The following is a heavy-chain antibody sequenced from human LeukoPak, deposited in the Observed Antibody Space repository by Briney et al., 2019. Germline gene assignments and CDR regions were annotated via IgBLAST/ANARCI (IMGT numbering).Heavy chain of an antibody. V-gene: IGHV3-15*01. J-gene: IGHJ4*02. Sequence: PGGSLRLSCAASGFTFSNAWMSWVRQAPGKGLEWVGRIKSKTDGGTTDYAAPVKGRSTISRDDSKNTLYLQMNSLKTEDTAVYYCTTDPKGVRPPNIAVAGNFDYWGQGTLVTVSS. CDR1: GFTFSNAW. CDR2: IKSKTDGGTT. D-gene: IGHD6-19*01. CDR3: TTDPKGVRPPNIAVAGNFDY.